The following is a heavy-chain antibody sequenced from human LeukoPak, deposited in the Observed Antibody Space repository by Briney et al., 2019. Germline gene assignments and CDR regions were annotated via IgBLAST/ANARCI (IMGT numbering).Heavy chain of an antibody. D-gene: IGHD3-22*01. Sequence: SETLSLTCTVSGGSISSYYWSWIRQPAGKGLEWIGRIYTSGSTNYNPSLKSRVTMSVDTSKNQFSLKLSSVTAADTAVYYCARDRYYYDSSGYGWFDPWGQGTLVTVSS. CDR1: GGSISSYY. J-gene: IGHJ5*02. V-gene: IGHV4-4*07. CDR2: IYTSGST. CDR3: ARDRYYYDSSGYGWFDP.